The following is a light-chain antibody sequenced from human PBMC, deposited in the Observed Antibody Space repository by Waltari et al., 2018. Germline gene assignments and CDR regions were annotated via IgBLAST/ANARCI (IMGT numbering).Light chain of an antibody. J-gene: IGKJ5*01. Sequence: DIQIIQSPSSLSASLGDRVTITCRASQSISSYLNWYQQKPGKAPKLLIYAASSLQSGVPSRFSGSGSGTDFTLTISSLQPEDFATYYCQQSYSTLLTFGQGTRLEIK. CDR3: QQSYSTLLT. V-gene: IGKV1-39*01. CDR2: AAS. CDR1: QSISSY.